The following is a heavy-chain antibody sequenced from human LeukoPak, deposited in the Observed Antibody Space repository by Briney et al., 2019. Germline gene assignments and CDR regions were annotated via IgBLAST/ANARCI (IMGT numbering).Heavy chain of an antibody. V-gene: IGHV3-23*01. CDR3: MSKPILGGADY. Sequence: PGGSLRLSCAASGFTFSSYAMSWVRQAPGKGLEWVSAISGSGGSTYYADSVKGRFTISRDNSKNTLYLQMRSLRVDDTAFYYCMSKPILGGADYWGQGSLVTVSS. CDR2: ISGSGGST. D-gene: IGHD1-26*01. CDR1: GFTFSSYA. J-gene: IGHJ4*02.